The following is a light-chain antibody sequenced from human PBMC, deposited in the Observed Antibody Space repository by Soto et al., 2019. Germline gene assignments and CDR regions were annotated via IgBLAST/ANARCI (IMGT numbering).Light chain of an antibody. CDR1: QSIKNY. CDR3: QESYIPPRT. J-gene: IGKJ4*01. CDR2: AAS. Sequence: DIQMTQSPSSLSASVGDRVTITCRASQSIKNYLNWYQQKPGKAPKLLIYAASILQSGVPSRFSGSGSGTDFTLTISSLQPEDFATYYCQESYIPPRTFGGGTRVDIK. V-gene: IGKV1-39*01.